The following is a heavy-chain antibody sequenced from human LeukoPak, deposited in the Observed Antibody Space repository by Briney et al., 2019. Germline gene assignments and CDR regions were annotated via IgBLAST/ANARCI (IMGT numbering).Heavy chain of an antibody. J-gene: IGHJ5*02. CDR1: GFTLSYYW. V-gene: IGHV3-74*01. Sequence: GGSLRLSCAASGFTLSYYWMHWVRHAPGKGLVWVSCINGDGSSTNYADSVKGRFTIFRDNAKNTLYLEMNSLRAEDTAVYYCTRDPRNKGFDPWGQGTLVTVSS. CDR3: TRDPRNKGFDP. D-gene: IGHD1/OR15-1a*01. CDR2: INGDGSST.